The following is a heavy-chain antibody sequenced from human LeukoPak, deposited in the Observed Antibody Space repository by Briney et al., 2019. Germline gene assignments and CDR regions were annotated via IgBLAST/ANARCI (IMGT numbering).Heavy chain of an antibody. V-gene: IGHV4-4*07. CDR2: IYTSGST. J-gene: IGHJ4*02. CDR3: ARERDFWSGFVDY. Sequence: LETLSLTCSVSGGSISGYYWSWLRQPAGEGLEWIGRIYTSGSTNYNPSLKSRVTMSVDTSKNLFSLKLSSVTAADTAVYYCARERDFWSGFVDYWGQGTLVTVSS. D-gene: IGHD3-3*01. CDR1: GGSISGYY.